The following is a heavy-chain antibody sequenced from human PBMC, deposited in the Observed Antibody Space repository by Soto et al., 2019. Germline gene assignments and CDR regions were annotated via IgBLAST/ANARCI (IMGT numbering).Heavy chain of an antibody. Sequence: QIQLLQSGAEVKKPGASVKVTCKASGYTFRNFGISWLRQAPGQGLEWMGWISAYDANANYAQKCQGRLTMTADTSTGTAYMELRSLRSDDTAVYYCARENSYFDYWGQGTLVTVSS. V-gene: IGHV1-18*01. J-gene: IGHJ4*02. CDR2: ISAYDANA. CDR1: GYTFRNFG. CDR3: ARENSYFDY.